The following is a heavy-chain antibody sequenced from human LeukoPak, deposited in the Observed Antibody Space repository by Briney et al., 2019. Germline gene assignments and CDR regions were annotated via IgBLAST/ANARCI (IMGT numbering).Heavy chain of an antibody. V-gene: IGHV3-11*01. Sequence: NTGGSLRLSCAAPGFTFNDYYMSWIRQAPGKGLEWLSYINIGGTNTHYADSVKGRFTISRDNAKKSLYLEMNNLRAEDTAVYYCATDGAGFDTWGQGVLVTVSS. CDR3: ATDGAGFDT. CDR1: GFTFNDYY. CDR2: INIGGTNT. J-gene: IGHJ5*02.